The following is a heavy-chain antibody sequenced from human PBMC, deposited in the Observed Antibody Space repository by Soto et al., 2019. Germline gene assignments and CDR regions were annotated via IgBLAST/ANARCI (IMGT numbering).Heavy chain of an antibody. CDR2: IWYDGSNK. CDR3: AKSAEYDYVWGSYPDY. D-gene: IGHD3-16*02. CDR1: GFTFSSYG. Sequence: GGSLRLSCAASGFTFSSYGMHWVRQAPGKGLEWVAVIWYDGSNKYYADSVKGRFTISRDNSKNTLYLQMNSLRAEDTAVYYCAKSAEYDYVWGSYPDYWGQGTLVTVSS. J-gene: IGHJ4*02. V-gene: IGHV3-30*02.